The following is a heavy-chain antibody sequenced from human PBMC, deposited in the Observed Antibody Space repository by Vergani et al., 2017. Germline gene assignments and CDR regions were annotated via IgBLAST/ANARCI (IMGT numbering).Heavy chain of an antibody. CDR3: ARDLTVGATWGY. J-gene: IGHJ4*02. CDR1: GGTFSSNS. Sequence: QGQLAQSGAEVKKPGSSVKVSCKASGGTFSSNSISWVRQAPGQGLEWMGWLNPNSGGTNYAQKFQGRVTMTRDTSISTAYMELSRLRSDDTAVYYCARDLTVGATWGYWGQGTLVTVSS. CDR2: LNPNSGGT. D-gene: IGHD1-26*01. V-gene: IGHV1-2*02.